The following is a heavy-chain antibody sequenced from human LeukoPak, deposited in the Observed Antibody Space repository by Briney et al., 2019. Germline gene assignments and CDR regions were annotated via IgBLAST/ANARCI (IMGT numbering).Heavy chain of an antibody. CDR3: ARGVDYYENSGTIDY. J-gene: IGHJ4*02. Sequence: GGSLRLSCAASGFIFTNYFMSWVRQPPGKGLEWVAIIWYDGSNKTYEDSVKGRFTISRDNSKNTLYLQMNSLRAEDTAVYYCARGVDYYENSGTIDYWGQGTLVTVSS. V-gene: IGHV3-33*08. CDR1: GFIFTNYF. D-gene: IGHD3-22*01. CDR2: IWYDGSNK.